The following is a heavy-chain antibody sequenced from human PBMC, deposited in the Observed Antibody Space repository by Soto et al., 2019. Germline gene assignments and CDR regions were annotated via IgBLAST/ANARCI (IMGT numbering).Heavy chain of an antibody. D-gene: IGHD1-26*01. J-gene: IGHJ5*02. CDR3: ARADLIWDSFHL. V-gene: IGHV3-23*05. Sequence: GGSLRLSGAASGFPFRNFAIAWVRQAPWKGLEWVSIISNSGSSTYHGDSVKGRFTTSRDNSKGTLSLHMRGVRIDDTAVYFCARADLIWDSFHLWGQGNTVTVYS. CDR1: GFPFRNFA. CDR2: ISNSGSST.